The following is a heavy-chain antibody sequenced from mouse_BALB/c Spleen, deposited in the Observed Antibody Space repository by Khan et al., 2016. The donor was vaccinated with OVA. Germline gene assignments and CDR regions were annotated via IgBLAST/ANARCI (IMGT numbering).Heavy chain of an antibody. CDR2: IYYSGTV. J-gene: IGHJ1*01. D-gene: IGHD1-1*01. V-gene: IGHV3-5*02. CDR3: ARDYGSLYWYFDV. CDR1: GISITSENYR. Sequence: EVQLVESGPGLVKPSQTVSLTCTVTGISITSENYRWSWIRQFPGNKLEWIGNIYYSGTVTYHPSLTSRTTITRDTSKNQFFLEMNSLTAEDTATYYWARDYGSLYWYFDVWGAGTTVTVSS.